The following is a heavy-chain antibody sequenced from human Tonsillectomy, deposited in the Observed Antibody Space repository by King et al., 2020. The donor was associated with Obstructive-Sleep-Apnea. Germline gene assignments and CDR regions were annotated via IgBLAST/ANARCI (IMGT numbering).Heavy chain of an antibody. V-gene: IGHV3-30*18. Sequence: VPLVQSGGGAVQPGRSLRLSCAASGFTFSSNGMHWVRQAPGKGLEWVAIISYDGSYKYYADSVKGRFTISRDNSKNTVHLQMNALRREDTAVYYCSKESLREVLHFFESWGQGTLVTVSS. J-gene: IGHJ4*01. CDR2: ISYDGSYK. D-gene: IGHD1-26*01. CDR1: GFTFSSNG. CDR3: SKESLREVLHFFES.